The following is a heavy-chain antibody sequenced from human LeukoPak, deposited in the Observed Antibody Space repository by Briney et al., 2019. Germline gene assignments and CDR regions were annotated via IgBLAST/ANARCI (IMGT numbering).Heavy chain of an antibody. CDR2: IYYSGST. J-gene: IGHJ4*02. Sequence: SETLSLTCTVSGGSISTSNYYWGWIRQPPGKGLEWIGSIYYSGSTYYNPSLKSRVTISVDTSKNQFSLKLSSVTAADTAVYYCARKELWFGEDYWGQGTLVTVSS. CDR3: ARKELWFGEDY. D-gene: IGHD3-10*01. CDR1: GGSISTSNYY. V-gene: IGHV4-39*07.